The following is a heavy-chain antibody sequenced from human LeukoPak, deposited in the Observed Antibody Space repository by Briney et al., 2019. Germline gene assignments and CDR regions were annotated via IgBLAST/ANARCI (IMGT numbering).Heavy chain of an antibody. V-gene: IGHV4-34*01. D-gene: IGHD2-2*01. CDR2: INHIGST. J-gene: IGHJ6*02. CDR3: ARGAPFVVVPAAPSEVHYYYGMDV. Sequence: SETLSLTCAVYGGSFSGYDWSWIRQPPGKGLEWMGEINHIGSTNYNPSLKSRVSISVDTSKNQFSLKLRSVTAADTAVYYCARGAPFVVVPAAPSEVHYYYGMDVWGQGTTVTVSS. CDR1: GGSFSGYD.